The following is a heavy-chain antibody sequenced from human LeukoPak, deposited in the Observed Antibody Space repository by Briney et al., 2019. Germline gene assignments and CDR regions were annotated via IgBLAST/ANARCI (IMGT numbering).Heavy chain of an antibody. CDR3: ANDGQTYGIDV. J-gene: IGHJ6*02. Sequence: GGSLRLSCAASGFTFSSYGVHWVRQAPGKGLEWVAVISYDGSNKYYADSVKGRFTISRDNSKNTLYLQMNSLRAEDTAVYYCANDGQTYGIDVWGQGTTVTVSS. CDR2: ISYDGSNK. CDR1: GFTFSSYG. V-gene: IGHV3-30*18.